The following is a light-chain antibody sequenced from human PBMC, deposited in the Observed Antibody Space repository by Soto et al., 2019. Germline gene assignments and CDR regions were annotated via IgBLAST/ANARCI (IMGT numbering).Light chain of an antibody. V-gene: IGKV3-20*01. J-gene: IGKJ2*01. CDR1: QSVTSNF. CDR3: QQYGRSPLLYT. Sequence: ENVLTQSPGTLSLSPGERATLSCRASQSVTSNFKPGQAPRLLIYGEPTRAAGVPDRFSGSGSGTEFTLTITRLEPEDVAVYYWQQYGRSPLLYTFGQGTKLGVK. CDR2: GEP.